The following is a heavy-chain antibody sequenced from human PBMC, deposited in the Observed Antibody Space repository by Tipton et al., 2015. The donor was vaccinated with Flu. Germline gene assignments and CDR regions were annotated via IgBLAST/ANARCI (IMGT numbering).Heavy chain of an antibody. Sequence: GSLRLSCVASGFTVSSNYMRWVRQAPGKGLEWISVIYSSGSTYYADSVKGRFTISRDNSKNTLYLQMNSLRVEDTAVYYCMRDLTTMGHAFDIWGQGTMVTVSS. CDR3: MRDLTTMGHAFDI. D-gene: IGHD3-10*01. CDR2: IYSSGST. CDR1: GFTVSSNY. J-gene: IGHJ3*02. V-gene: IGHV3-66*01.